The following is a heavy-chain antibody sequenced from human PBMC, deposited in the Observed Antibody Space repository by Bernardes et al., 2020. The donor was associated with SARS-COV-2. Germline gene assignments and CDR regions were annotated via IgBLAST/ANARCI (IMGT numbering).Heavy chain of an antibody. CDR3: TTLSIAAAGAYYYYYYMDV. Sequence: GGSLRLSCAASGFTFSNAWMSWVRQAPGKGLEWVGRIKSNTDGGTTDYAAPVKGRFTISRDDSKNTLYLQMNSLKTEDTAVYYCTTLSIAAAGAYYYYYYMDVWGKGTTVTVSS. J-gene: IGHJ6*03. V-gene: IGHV3-15*01. CDR2: IKSNTDGGTT. D-gene: IGHD6-13*01. CDR1: GFTFSNAW.